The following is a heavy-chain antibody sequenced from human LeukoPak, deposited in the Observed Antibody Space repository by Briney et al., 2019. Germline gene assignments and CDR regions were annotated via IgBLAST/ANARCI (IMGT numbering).Heavy chain of an antibody. D-gene: IGHD2-15*01. CDR2: IYYSGST. V-gene: IGHV4-30-4*01. CDR1: GGSISSGDYY. J-gene: IGHJ4*02. CDR3: ARVVVVAATVVFDY. Sequence: PSQTLSLTCTVFGGSISSGDYYWSWIRQPPGKGLEWIGYIYYSGSTYYNPSLKSRVTISVDTSKNQFSLKLSSVTAADTAVYYCARVVVVAATVVFDYWGQGTLVTVSS.